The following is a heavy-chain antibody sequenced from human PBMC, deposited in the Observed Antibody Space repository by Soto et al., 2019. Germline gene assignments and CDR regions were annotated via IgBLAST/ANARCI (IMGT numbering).Heavy chain of an antibody. D-gene: IGHD1-1*01. V-gene: IGHV1-18*04. J-gene: IGHJ3*02. CDR2: ISAYNGNT. Sequence: QVQLVQSGAEVKKPGASVKVSCKASGYTFTSYGISWVRQAPGQGLEWMGWISAYNGNTNYAQKLQGRVTMTTDTSTRTTCMELRGLRSDRSDVSYCSNGFPSPERHVASNDAFDIWGQGTMVTVSS. CDR1: GYTFTSYG. CDR3: SNGFPSPERHVASNDAFDI.